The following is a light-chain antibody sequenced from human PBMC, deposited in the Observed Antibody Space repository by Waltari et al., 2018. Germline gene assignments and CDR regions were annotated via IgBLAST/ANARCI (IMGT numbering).Light chain of an antibody. Sequence: EIQMNQSPSSQSASVGDRVTITCRTSESISNYLNWYQQKLGKAPTLLIYAASTLHSGVPSRFSGSGSGTDFTLTISGLQPEDSATYYCQQSSSNPRTFGQGTKLEI. V-gene: IGKV1-39*01. CDR1: ESISNY. J-gene: IGKJ2*01. CDR2: AAS. CDR3: QQSSSNPRT.